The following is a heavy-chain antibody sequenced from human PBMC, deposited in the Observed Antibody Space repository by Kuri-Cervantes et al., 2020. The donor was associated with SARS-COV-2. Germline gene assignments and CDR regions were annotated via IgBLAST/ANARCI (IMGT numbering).Heavy chain of an antibody. V-gene: IGHV3-21*01. CDR3: AKDPHGIVVVVAATDQ. Sequence: GESLKISCAASGFTFSSYAMSWVRQAPGKGLEWVSSISSSSSYIYYADSAKGRFTISRDNAKNSLYLQMNSLRAEDTAVYYCAKDPHGIVVVVAATDQWGQGTLVTVSS. D-gene: IGHD2-15*01. CDR1: GFTFSSYA. J-gene: IGHJ4*02. CDR2: ISSSSSYI.